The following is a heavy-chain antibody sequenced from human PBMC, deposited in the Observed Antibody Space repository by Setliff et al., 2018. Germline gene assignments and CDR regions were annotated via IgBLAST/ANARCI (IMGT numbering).Heavy chain of an antibody. V-gene: IGHV4-31*03. CDR3: ARVRAMTTVTRFDY. CDR2: IYYSGST. CDR1: GGSISSGGYY. D-gene: IGHD4-17*01. Sequence: PSETLSLTCTVSGGSISSGGYYWSWIRQHPGKGLEWIGYIYYSGSTYYNPSLKSRVTISVDTSKNQFSLKLSSVTAADTAVYYCARVRAMTTVTRFDYWGQGTLVTVSS. J-gene: IGHJ4*02.